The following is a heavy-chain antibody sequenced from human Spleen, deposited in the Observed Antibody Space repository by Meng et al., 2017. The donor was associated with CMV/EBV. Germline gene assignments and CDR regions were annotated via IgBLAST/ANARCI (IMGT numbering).Heavy chain of an antibody. V-gene: IGHV1-24*01. D-gene: IGHD2-2*01. J-gene: IGHJ4*02. CDR2: FDPEDGKA. CDR1: GYTLTESS. CDR3: AREEYQLLIFDY. Sequence: ASVKVSCKVSGYTLTESSMHWVRQAPGKGLEWMGNFDPEDGKATYAQKFQGRVTMTEDTSTDTAYMELSRLRSDDTAVYYCAREEYQLLIFDYWGQGTLVTVSS.